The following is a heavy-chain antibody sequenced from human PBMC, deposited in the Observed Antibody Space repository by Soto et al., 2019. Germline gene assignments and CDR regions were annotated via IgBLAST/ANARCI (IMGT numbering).Heavy chain of an antibody. Sequence: SETLSLTCTVSGGSISSYYWSWIRQPPGKGLEWIGYIYYSGSTNYNPSLKSRVTISVDTSKNQFSLKLSSVTAADTAVYYCARSERAITFGEIIALHFDYWGQGTLVTVSS. J-gene: IGHJ4*02. V-gene: IGHV4-59*08. D-gene: IGHD3-16*02. CDR2: IYYSGST. CDR3: ARSERAITFGEIIALHFDY. CDR1: GGSISSYY.